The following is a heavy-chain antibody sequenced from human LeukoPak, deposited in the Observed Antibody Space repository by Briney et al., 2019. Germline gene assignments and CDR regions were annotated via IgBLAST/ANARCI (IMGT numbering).Heavy chain of an antibody. V-gene: IGHV3-30*18. CDR2: DSYDGGTN. Sequence: RGSLRLSCSASGFTFSNYGIQWVSQAPGKGMRWGAVDSYDGGTNVYADSVKGRFTISRDNSKNTLDLQMSSLRAEDTAVYYCAKDPTSFSSSWYFQHWGQGTLVTVSS. CDR3: AKDPTSFSSSWYFQH. CDR1: GFTFSNYG. J-gene: IGHJ1*01. D-gene: IGHD6-13*01.